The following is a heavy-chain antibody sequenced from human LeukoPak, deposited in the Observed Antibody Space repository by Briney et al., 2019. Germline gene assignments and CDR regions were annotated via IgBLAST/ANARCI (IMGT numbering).Heavy chain of an antibody. CDR1: GGSISSGGYY. CDR2: IYYSGST. Sequence: KSSETLSLTCTVSGGSISSGGYYWRWIRQHPGKGLEWIGYIYYSGSTYYNPSLKSRVTISVDTSKNQFSLKLSSVTAADTAVYYCARVVGYYGSDPTYYYYYYMDVWGKGTTVTVSS. V-gene: IGHV4-31*03. D-gene: IGHD3-10*01. J-gene: IGHJ6*03. CDR3: ARVVGYYGSDPTYYYYYYMDV.